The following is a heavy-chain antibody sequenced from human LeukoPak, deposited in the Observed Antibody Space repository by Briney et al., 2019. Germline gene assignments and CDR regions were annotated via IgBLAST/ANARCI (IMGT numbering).Heavy chain of an antibody. Sequence: SETLSLTCTVSGGSISSSSYYWTWIRQPPGKGLEWIAEINHIGTTNHNPSLKSRVTVSTDTSKKQFFLKLTSVTAADTALYYCARLVVTAPQYHYYMDVWGEGTTVTVSS. J-gene: IGHJ6*03. CDR1: GGSISSSSYY. CDR3: ARLVVTAPQYHYYMDV. V-gene: IGHV4-39*01. D-gene: IGHD2-21*02. CDR2: INHIGTT.